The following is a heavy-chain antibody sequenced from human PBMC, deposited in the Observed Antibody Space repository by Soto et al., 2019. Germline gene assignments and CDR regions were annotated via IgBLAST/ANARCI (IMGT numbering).Heavy chain of an antibody. V-gene: IGHV3-15*01. CDR3: LTERGAGSYNGYSREDH. D-gene: IGHD2-15*01. CDR2: MKSKTDAGTT. J-gene: IGHJ4*02. CDR1: GFNFATAW. Sequence: EVQLVESGGGLVKPGESLKLSCATSGFNFATAWMSWVRQAPGKGLEWVGRMKSKTDAGTTDFAAPVQGRFSISRDDSKNTWYLHITNLKVEDTAMYYCLTERGAGSYNGYSREDHWGQGTLVTVSS.